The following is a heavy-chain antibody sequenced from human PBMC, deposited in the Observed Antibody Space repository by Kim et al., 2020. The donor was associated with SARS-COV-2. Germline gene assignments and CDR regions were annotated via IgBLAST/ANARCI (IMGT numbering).Heavy chain of an antibody. J-gene: IGHJ4*02. V-gene: IGHV4-61*01. Sequence: SETLSLTCTASGVSVSSGSYYWSWIRQPPGKGLEWIGYIYYSGSTNYNPSLKSPVTISVDTSKNQFSLKLSSVTAADTAVYYCARGVDYYDSSGYYSDYWGQGTLVTVSS. CDR1: GVSVSSGSYY. D-gene: IGHD3-22*01. CDR3: ARGVDYYDSSGYYSDY. CDR2: IYYSGST.